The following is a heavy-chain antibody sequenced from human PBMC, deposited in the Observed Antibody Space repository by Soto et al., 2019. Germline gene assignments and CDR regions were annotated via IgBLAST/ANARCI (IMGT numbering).Heavy chain of an antibody. CDR1: GGSISSYY. CDR2: IYTSGST. Sequence: SETLSLTCTVSGGSISSYYWSWIRQPAGKGLEWIGRIYTSGSTNYNPSLKSRVTMSVDTSKNQFSLKLSSVTAADTAVYYCASAIGSIAARPGYYYYYGMDVWGQGTTVTVSS. D-gene: IGHD6-6*01. V-gene: IGHV4-4*07. CDR3: ASAIGSIAARPGYYYYYGMDV. J-gene: IGHJ6*02.